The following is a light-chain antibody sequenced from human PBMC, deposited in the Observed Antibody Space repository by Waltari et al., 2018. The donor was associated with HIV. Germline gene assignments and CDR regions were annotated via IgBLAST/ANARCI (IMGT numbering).Light chain of an antibody. J-gene: IGKJ3*01. CDR3: HQFYVTPET. Sequence: DIVLTQSPDSLAVSLGERATIRCESSQSLLDTANHQNYLAWFQQKPGQPPRLLIYWASTRESGVPARFSGSGSGTDFTLTISSLQAEDVALYFCHQFYVTPETFGPGTRV. V-gene: IGKV4-1*01. CDR2: WAS. CDR1: QSLLDTANHQNY.